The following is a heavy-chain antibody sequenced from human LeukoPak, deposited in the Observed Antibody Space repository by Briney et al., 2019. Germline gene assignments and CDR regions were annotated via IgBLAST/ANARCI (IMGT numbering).Heavy chain of an antibody. CDR2: IYLGGSS. Sequence: SQTLSLTCTVSGGSITSGDYYWSWLRQPAGKGLEWIGRIYLGGSSSYNPSLKSRVTISVDTSKNQFSLKLSSVTAADTAVYYCARGGYYDSSGYYHSSFDYWGQGTLVTVSS. J-gene: IGHJ4*02. CDR1: GGSITSGDYY. V-gene: IGHV4-61*02. CDR3: ARGGYYDSSGYYHSSFDY. D-gene: IGHD3-22*01.